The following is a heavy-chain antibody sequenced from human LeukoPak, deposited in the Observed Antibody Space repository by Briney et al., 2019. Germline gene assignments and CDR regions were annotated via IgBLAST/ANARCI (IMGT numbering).Heavy chain of an antibody. D-gene: IGHD3-3*01. Sequence: SGTLSLTCVVSGGSISSSHWWSWVRQPPGKGLEWIGEIYHTGSTNYNPSLKSRVTISVDTSKNQFSLKLSSVTAADTAVYYCARGGYDFGYGYWGQGTLVTVSS. J-gene: IGHJ4*02. V-gene: IGHV4-4*02. CDR1: GGSISSSHW. CDR2: IYHTGST. CDR3: ARGGYDFGYGY.